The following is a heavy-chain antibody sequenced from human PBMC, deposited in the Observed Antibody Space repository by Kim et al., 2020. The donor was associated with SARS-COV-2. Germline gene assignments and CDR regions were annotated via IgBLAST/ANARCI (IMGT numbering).Heavy chain of an antibody. V-gene: IGHV3-30*18. Sequence: GGSLRLSCAASGFTFSSYGMHWVRQAPGKGLEWVAVISYDGSNKYYADSVKGRFTISRDNSKNTLYLQMNSLRAEDTAVYYCAKDLLAGGGAAALVLWGQGTLVTVSS. D-gene: IGHD6-13*01. CDR1: GFTFSSYG. CDR2: ISYDGSNK. J-gene: IGHJ4*02. CDR3: AKDLLAGGGAAALVL.